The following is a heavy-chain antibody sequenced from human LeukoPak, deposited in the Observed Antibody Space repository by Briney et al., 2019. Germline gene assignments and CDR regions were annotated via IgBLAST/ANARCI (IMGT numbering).Heavy chain of an antibody. D-gene: IGHD2-2*01. J-gene: IGHJ4*02. CDR2: INPNSGGT. CDR3: ARVVSRYCSSSTSCPFDY. Sequence: ASVKVSCKASGYTFTGYYMHWVRQAPGQGLEWMGWINPNSGGTNYAQKFQGRVTMTRDTSISTAYMELSRLRSDDTAVYYCARVVSRYCSSSTSCPFDYWGQGTLVTVSS. V-gene: IGHV1-2*02. CDR1: GYTFTGYY.